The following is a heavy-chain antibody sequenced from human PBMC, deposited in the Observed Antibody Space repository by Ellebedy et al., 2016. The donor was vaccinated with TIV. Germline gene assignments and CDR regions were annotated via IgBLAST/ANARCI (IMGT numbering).Heavy chain of an antibody. CDR1: GGSISSGGYY. D-gene: IGHD7-27*01. Sequence: SETLSLXXTVSGGSISSGGYYWSWIRQHPGKGLEWIGYIYYSGSTYYNPSLKSRVTISVDTSKNQFSLKLSSVTAADTAVYYCARELGSEVVDPWGQGTLVTVSS. CDR3: ARELGSEVVDP. CDR2: IYYSGST. V-gene: IGHV4-31*03. J-gene: IGHJ5*02.